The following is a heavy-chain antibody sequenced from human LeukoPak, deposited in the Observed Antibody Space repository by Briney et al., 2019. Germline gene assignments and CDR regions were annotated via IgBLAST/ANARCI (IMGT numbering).Heavy chain of an antibody. Sequence: GVSLRLSCAASGFTFSSYGMHWVRQAPGKGLEWVAVIWYDGSNKYYADSVKGRFTISRDNSKNTLYLQMNSLRAEDTAVYYCAREYNWNVGDYWGQGTLVTVSS. V-gene: IGHV3-33*01. CDR3: AREYNWNVGDY. D-gene: IGHD1-1*01. J-gene: IGHJ4*02. CDR1: GFTFSSYG. CDR2: IWYDGSNK.